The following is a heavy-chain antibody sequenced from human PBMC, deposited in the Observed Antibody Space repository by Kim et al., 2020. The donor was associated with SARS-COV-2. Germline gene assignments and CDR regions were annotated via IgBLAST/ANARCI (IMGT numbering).Heavy chain of an antibody. V-gene: IGHV1-46*01. CDR3: ARDFPGGYSYGRLTYNWFDP. J-gene: IGHJ5*02. CDR2: INPSGGST. D-gene: IGHD5-18*01. CDR1: GYTFTSYY. Sequence: ASVKVSCKASGYTFTSYYMHWVRQAPGQGLEWMGIINPSGGSTSYAQKFQGRVTMTRDTSTSTVYMELSSLRSEDTAVYYCARDFPGGYSYGRLTYNWFDPWGQGTLVTVSS.